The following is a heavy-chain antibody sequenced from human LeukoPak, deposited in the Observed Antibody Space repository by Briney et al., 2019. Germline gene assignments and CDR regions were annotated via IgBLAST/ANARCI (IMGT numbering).Heavy chain of an antibody. V-gene: IGHV3-21*01. D-gene: IGHD6-19*01. CDR2: ISSSSSYI. CDR1: GFTFSSYS. CDR3: PRESGSASFDY. Sequence: GGSLRLSCAASGFTFSSYSINWVRQAPGKGLEWVSSISSSSSYIYYADSVKGRFTISRDNAKNSLYLQMNSLRAEDTAVYSCPRESGSASFDYSGQGTLVTVSS. J-gene: IGHJ4*02.